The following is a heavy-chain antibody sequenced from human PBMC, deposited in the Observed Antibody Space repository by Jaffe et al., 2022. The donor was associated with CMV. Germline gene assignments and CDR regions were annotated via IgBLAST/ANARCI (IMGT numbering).Heavy chain of an antibody. CDR2: INHSGST. J-gene: IGHJ4*02. V-gene: IGHV4-34*01. Sequence: QVQLQQWGAGLLKPSETLSLTCAVYGGSFSGYYWSWIRQPPGKGLEWIGEINHSGSTNYNPSLKSRVTISVDTSKNQFSLKLSSVTAADTAVYYCARAANKLVKQWLLHPHFDYWGQGTLVTVSS. CDR3: ARAANKLVKQWLLHPHFDY. D-gene: IGHD6-19*01. CDR1: GGSFSGYY.